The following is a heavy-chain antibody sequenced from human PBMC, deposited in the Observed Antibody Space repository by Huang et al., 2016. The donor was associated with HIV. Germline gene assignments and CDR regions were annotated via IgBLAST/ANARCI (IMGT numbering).Heavy chain of an antibody. CDR3: AKESRWYSDLDN. V-gene: IGHV3-30*18. CDR2: ISYDGSSG. D-gene: IGHD2-15*01. Sequence: QVQLVESGGGVVQPGRSLRLSCVASGFTFNNFGMYWVGQAPGKGLEWVAVISYDGSSGSYSESVKGRFTISRDNPMDTLYLQMNSLRPDDTAVYYCAKESRWYSDLDNWGQGTLVTVSS. CDR1: GFTFNNFG. J-gene: IGHJ4*02.